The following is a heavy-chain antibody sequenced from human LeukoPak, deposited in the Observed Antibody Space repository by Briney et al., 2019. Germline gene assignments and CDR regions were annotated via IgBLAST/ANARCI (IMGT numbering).Heavy chain of an antibody. V-gene: IGHV4-61*02. CDR2: IYTSGST. Sequence: SQTLSLTCTVSGGSISSGSYYWSWIRQPAGKGLEWIGRIYTSGSTNYIPSLKSRVTTSVDTSKNQFSLKLSSVTAADTAVYYCARTYYYDSSGYGGAFDIWGQGTMVTVSS. CDR3: ARTYYYDSSGYGGAFDI. CDR1: GGSISSGSYY. D-gene: IGHD3-22*01. J-gene: IGHJ3*02.